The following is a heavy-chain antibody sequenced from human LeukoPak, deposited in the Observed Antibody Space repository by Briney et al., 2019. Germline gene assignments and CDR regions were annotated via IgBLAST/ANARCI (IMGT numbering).Heavy chain of an antibody. CDR2: ISYDGSNK. D-gene: IGHD3-22*01. CDR1: GFTFSSYG. Sequence: PGRSLRLSCAASGFTFSSYGMHWVRQAPGKGLEWVAVISYDGSNKYYADSVKGRFTISRDNSKNTLYLQMNSLRAEDTAVYYCARVPRIVVDTTTTYWGQGTLVTVSS. CDR3: ARVPRIVVDTTTTY. V-gene: IGHV3-30*03. J-gene: IGHJ4*02.